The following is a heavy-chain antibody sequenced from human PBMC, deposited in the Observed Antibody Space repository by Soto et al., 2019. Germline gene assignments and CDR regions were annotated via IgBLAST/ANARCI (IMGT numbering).Heavy chain of an antibody. J-gene: IGHJ5*02. CDR1: GYSFTSYW. CDR2: IYPGDSDA. Sequence: VESLKIACKGSGYSFTSYWICWVLQMPGKVLEWMGIIYPGDSDARYSPSFQGQVTISADKSISTAYLQWSSLKASDTAMYYCAISANYDFWSGYSPHWFDPWGQGTLVTV. D-gene: IGHD3-3*01. CDR3: AISANYDFWSGYSPHWFDP. V-gene: IGHV5-51*01.